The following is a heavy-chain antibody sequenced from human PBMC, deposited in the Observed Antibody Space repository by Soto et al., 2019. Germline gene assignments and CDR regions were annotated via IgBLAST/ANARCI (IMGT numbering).Heavy chain of an antibody. D-gene: IGHD3-22*01. Sequence: SQTLSLTCAISGDSVSSNSAAWNWIRQSPSRGLEWLGRTYYRSKWYNDYAVSVKSRITINPDTSKNQFSLQLNSVTPEDTAVYYCARGVRYYDSSGYYYLYYYYAMDVWGHGTTVTVSS. V-gene: IGHV6-1*01. CDR2: TYYRSKWYN. J-gene: IGHJ6*02. CDR1: GDSVSSNSAA. CDR3: ARGVRYYDSSGYYYLYYYYAMDV.